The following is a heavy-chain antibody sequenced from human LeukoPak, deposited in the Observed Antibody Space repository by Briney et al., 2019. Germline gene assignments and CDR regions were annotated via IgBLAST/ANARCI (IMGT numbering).Heavy chain of an antibody. Sequence: PSETLSLTRTVSGGSISSYYWSWIRQPPGKGLEWIGYIYYSGSTNYNPSLKSRVTISVDTSKNQFSLKLSSVTAADTAVYYCARAANMVRERGAFDIWGQGTMVTVSS. CDR3: ARAANMVRERGAFDI. D-gene: IGHD3-10*01. J-gene: IGHJ3*02. CDR2: IYYSGST. V-gene: IGHV4-59*01. CDR1: GGSISSYY.